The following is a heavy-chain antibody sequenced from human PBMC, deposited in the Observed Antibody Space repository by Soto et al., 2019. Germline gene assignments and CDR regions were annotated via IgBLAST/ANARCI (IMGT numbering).Heavy chain of an antibody. V-gene: IGHV2-5*01. CDR1: GFSFTTAGVA. D-gene: IGHD5-12*01. J-gene: IGHJ4*02. Sequence: SGPTLVNPTRTLTLTCTFSGFSFTTAGVAVGWIRQTPGGALEWLTLIYYNDDRRFSPSLKTRLTIAGDTSKNQVVLSLTNVDPGDTATYFCAHSDGGYEIIYFDFWGQGIPVTVSS. CDR3: AHSDGGYEIIYFDF. CDR2: IYYNDDR.